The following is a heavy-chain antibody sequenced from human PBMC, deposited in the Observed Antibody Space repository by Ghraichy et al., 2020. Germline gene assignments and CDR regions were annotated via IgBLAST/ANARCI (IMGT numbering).Heavy chain of an antibody. CDR3: AKEMDTRGWYSADY. CDR1: GFTFSNYA. D-gene: IGHD6-19*01. CDR2: IRGSGVNT. Sequence: GGSLRLSCAASGFTFSNYAMSWLRQPPGKGLEWVSAIRGSGVNTYYADSVKGRFTVSRDNSKNSLYPQMNSLRAEDTAVYYCAKEMDTRGWYSADYWGQGTLVTVSS. V-gene: IGHV3-23*01. J-gene: IGHJ4*02.